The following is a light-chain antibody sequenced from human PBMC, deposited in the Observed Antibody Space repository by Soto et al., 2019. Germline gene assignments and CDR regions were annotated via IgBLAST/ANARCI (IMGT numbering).Light chain of an antibody. V-gene: IGKV1-27*01. Sequence: DIQMTQSPSSLSASVGDRVTITCRASQGMSTYLAWYQQKPGKVPKLLIYAASTLQSGVPSRLSGSGSGTDFTLTISSLQPEDCATYYCQKYNGAPRAFGQGTKVEIK. CDR1: QGMSTY. CDR2: AAS. J-gene: IGKJ1*01. CDR3: QKYNGAPRA.